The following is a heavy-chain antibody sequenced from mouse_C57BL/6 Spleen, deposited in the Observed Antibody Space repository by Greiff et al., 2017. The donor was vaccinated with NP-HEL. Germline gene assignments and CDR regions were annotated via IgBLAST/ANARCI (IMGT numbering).Heavy chain of an antibody. Sequence: EVKLQESGPELVKPGASVKISCKASGYSFTDYNMNWVKQSNGKSLEWIGVINPNYGTTSYNQKFKGKATLTVDQSSSTADMQLNSLTSEDSAVYYCARGNYGNYAWFAYWGQGTLVTVSA. CDR1: GYSFTDYN. D-gene: IGHD2-1*01. J-gene: IGHJ3*01. V-gene: IGHV1-39*01. CDR2: INPNYGTT. CDR3: ARGNYGNYAWFAY.